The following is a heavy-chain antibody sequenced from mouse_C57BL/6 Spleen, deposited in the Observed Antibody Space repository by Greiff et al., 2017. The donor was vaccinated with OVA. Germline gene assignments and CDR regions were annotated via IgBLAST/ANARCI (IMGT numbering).Heavy chain of an antibody. J-gene: IGHJ3*01. CDR2: IDPSDSYT. Sequence: QVQLQQSGAELVMPGASVKLSCKASGYTFTSYWMHWVKQRPGQGLEWIGEIDPSDSYTNYNQKFKGKSTLTVDKSSSTAYMQLSSLTSEDSAVYYCARYYYGSRSWFAYWGQGTLVTVSA. CDR1: GYTFTSYW. CDR3: ARYYYGSRSWFAY. V-gene: IGHV1-69*01. D-gene: IGHD1-1*01.